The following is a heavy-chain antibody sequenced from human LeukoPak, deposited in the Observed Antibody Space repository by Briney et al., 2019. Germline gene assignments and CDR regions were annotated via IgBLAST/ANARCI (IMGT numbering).Heavy chain of an antibody. Sequence: ASVKVSCMASGYTFTSYDINWVRQATGQGLEWMGWMNPNSGNTGYAQKFQGRVTMTRNTSISTAYMELSSLRSEDTAVYYCARATERVLLWFGKKYYFDYWGQGTLVTVSS. J-gene: IGHJ4*02. CDR1: GYTFTSYD. CDR3: ARATERVLLWFGKKYYFDY. V-gene: IGHV1-8*01. D-gene: IGHD3-10*01. CDR2: MNPNSGNT.